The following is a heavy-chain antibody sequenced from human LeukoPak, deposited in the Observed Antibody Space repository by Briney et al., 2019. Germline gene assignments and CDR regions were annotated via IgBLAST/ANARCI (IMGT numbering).Heavy chain of an antibody. V-gene: IGHV4-34*01. CDR1: GGSFSGYY. J-gene: IGHJ3*02. CDR3: ARGNNGDRPPDAFDI. CDR2: INHSGST. Sequence: SETLSLACAVYGGSFSGYYWSWIRQPPGKGLEWIGEINHSGSTNYNPSLKSRVTISVDTSKNQFSLKLSSVTAPDTAVYYCARGNNGDRPPDAFDIWGQGTMVTVSS. D-gene: IGHD4-17*01.